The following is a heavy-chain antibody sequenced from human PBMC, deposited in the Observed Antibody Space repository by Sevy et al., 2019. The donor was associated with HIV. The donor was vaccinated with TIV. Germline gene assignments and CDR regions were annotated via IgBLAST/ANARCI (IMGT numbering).Heavy chain of an antibody. V-gene: IGHV3-30*03. CDR3: AREGGYTSAWSPGNH. CDR1: GFTLNTHD. Sequence: GGSLRLSCAASGFTLNTHDMHWVRQAPGKGLEWVALISYDGIIKYYADSVKGRLTISRDNSKNTLSLQMNSLRVEDTAVYYCAREGGYTSAWSPGNHWGQGTLVTVSS. D-gene: IGHD6-19*01. CDR2: ISYDGIIK. J-gene: IGHJ4*02.